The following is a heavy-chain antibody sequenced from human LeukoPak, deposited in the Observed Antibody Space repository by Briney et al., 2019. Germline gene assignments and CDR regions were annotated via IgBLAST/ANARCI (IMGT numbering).Heavy chain of an antibody. CDR1: GFTFSSYA. V-gene: IGHV3-23*01. Sequence: GGSLRLSCAASGFTFSSYAMSWVRQAPGKRLEWVSGISGSGGTTDYADSVKGRFTISRDNSKNTVYLQMNSLRAEDTAVYYCAKDPYGTRYFDYWGQGTLVTVSS. CDR2: ISGSGGTT. CDR3: AKDPYGTRYFDY. D-gene: IGHD2-2*01. J-gene: IGHJ4*02.